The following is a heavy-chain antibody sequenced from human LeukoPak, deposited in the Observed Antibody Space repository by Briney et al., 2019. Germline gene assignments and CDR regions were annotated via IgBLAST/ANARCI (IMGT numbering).Heavy chain of an antibody. V-gene: IGHV3-48*03. CDR1: GFTFSSYE. D-gene: IGHD3-9*01. CDR3: ATSRGLGFYDILTPFAL. CDR2: ISSSSSTI. J-gene: IGHJ4*02. Sequence: PGGSLRLSCAASGFTFSSYEMNWVRQAPGKGLEWVSYISSSSSTIYYADSVKGRFTISRDNAKNSLYLQMNSLRAEDTAVYYCATSRGLGFYDILTPFALWGQGTLVTVSS.